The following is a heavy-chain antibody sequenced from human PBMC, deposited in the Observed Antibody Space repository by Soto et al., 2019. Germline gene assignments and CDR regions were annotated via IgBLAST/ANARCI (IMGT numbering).Heavy chain of an antibody. Sequence: QVQLQESGPGLVKPSETLSLTCTVSGGSISSYYWSWIRQPPGKGLEWIGYIYYSGSTNYNPSLKSRVTISVDTSKNQFSLKLSSVTAADTAVYYCARSWGAWFGYYMDVWGKGTTVTVSS. CDR3: ARSWGAWFGYYMDV. D-gene: IGHD3-16*01. J-gene: IGHJ6*03. CDR1: GGSISSYY. CDR2: IYYSGST. V-gene: IGHV4-59*01.